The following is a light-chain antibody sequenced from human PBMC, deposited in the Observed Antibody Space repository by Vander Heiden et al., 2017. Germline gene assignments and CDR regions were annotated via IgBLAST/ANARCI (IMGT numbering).Light chain of an antibody. Sequence: EIVLTQSPGTLSLSPGERATLSCRASQSVSSSYLAWYQQKPGQAPRLLIYGASSRATGIPDRFSGSGYGTDFTLTISRREPEDFAVYYCQQDGSSQKITFGQGTRLEIK. CDR2: GAS. V-gene: IGKV3-20*01. J-gene: IGKJ5*01. CDR3: QQDGSSQKIT. CDR1: QSVSSSY.